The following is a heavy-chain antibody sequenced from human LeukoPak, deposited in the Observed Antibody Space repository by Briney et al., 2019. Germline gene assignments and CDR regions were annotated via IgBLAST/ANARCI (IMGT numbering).Heavy chain of an antibody. D-gene: IGHD1-26*01. CDR2: IYYTGST. V-gene: IGHV4-59*12. CDR3: SRESGPFSPFGH. Sequence: SETLSLTCTVSGGSISTYYWSWVRQPPGRGLEWIGYIYYTGSTTYSPALKSRVTISVDTSKNQFSLKLSSVTAADTAVYYCSRESGPFSPFGHWGQGILVTVTS. J-gene: IGHJ4*02. CDR1: GGSISTYY.